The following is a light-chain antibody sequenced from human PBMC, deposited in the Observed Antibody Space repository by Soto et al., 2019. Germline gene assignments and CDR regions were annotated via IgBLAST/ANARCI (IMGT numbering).Light chain of an antibody. J-gene: IGKJ4*01. CDR2: DAS. CDR3: QQYNTYTLT. CDR1: QSISSW. Sequence: DIQMTQSPSTLSASVGDRVTITCRASQSISSWLAWYQQKTGKAPKLLIYDASSLESGVPSRFSGSASWTEFTLTTSSLQPDDVATSYCQQYNTYTLTFGGGTQVQIK. V-gene: IGKV1-5*01.